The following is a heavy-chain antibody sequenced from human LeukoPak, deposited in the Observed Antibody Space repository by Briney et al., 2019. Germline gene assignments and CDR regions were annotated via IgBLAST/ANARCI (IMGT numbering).Heavy chain of an antibody. Sequence: PGGSLRLSCAASGFTFSSYEMNWVRQAPGKGLEWVSYISSSGSTIYYADSVKGRFTISRDNAKNSLYLQMNSLRAEDTAVYYCARGTGSNYYGSGSQDYWGQGTLVTVSS. CDR3: ARGTGSNYYGSGSQDY. CDR1: GFTFSSYE. V-gene: IGHV3-48*03. CDR2: ISSSGSTI. J-gene: IGHJ4*02. D-gene: IGHD3-10*01.